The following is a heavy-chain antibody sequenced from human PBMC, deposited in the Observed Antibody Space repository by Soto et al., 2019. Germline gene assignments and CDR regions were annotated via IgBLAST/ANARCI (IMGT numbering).Heavy chain of an antibody. Sequence: QVQLQQWGAGLLKPSETLSLTCAVYGGSFSGYYWSWIRQPPGKGLQWIGELKHSGSTKYNPSLKRRVTISVDTSENQSSLWVTSVTAADTAVYYCEREGIGAADTGLDVWGQGTTVTVSS. CDR3: EREGIGAADTGLDV. CDR2: LKHSGST. V-gene: IGHV4-34*01. CDR1: GGSFSGYY. J-gene: IGHJ6*02. D-gene: IGHD6-13*01.